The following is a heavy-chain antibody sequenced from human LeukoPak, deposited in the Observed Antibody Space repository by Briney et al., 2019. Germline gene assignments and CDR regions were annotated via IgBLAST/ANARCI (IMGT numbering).Heavy chain of an antibody. D-gene: IGHD6-19*01. V-gene: IGHV3-74*01. CDR1: GFTFSSYW. Sequence: PGGSLGLSCAASGFTFSSYWMHWVRQAPGKGLVWVSRINSDGSSTSYADSVKGRFTISRDNAKNTLYLQMNSLRAEDTAVYYCARGSSGWYYFDYWGQGTLVTVSS. CDR2: INSDGSST. CDR3: ARGSSGWYYFDY. J-gene: IGHJ4*02.